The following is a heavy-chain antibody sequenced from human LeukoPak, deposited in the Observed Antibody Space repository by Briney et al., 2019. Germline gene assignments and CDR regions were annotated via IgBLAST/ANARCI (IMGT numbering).Heavy chain of an antibody. D-gene: IGHD5-18*01. CDR3: ARLVRGYSYGCDN. CDR2: MFFSGST. Sequence: KPSETLSLTCTVSGGSINSYYWSWIRQPPGKGLEWIGYMFFSGSTNYNPSLKSRVTISVDTSKNQFSLKLSSVTAADTAVYYCARLVRGYSYGCDNWGQGTLVTVSS. CDR1: GGSINSYY. J-gene: IGHJ4*02. V-gene: IGHV4-59*08.